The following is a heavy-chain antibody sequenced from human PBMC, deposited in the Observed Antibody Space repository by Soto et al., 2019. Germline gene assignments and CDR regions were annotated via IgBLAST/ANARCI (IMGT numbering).Heavy chain of an antibody. V-gene: IGHV3-30*18. CDR1: GFTFSSYG. CDR2: ISYDGSNK. CDR3: AKTLGYSSSSDSPKYYYYYGMDV. Sequence: QVQLVESGGGVVQPGRSLRLSCAASGFTFSSYGMHWVRQAPGKGLEWVAVISYDGSNKYYADSVKGRFTISRDNSKNTLYLQMNSLRAEDTAVYYCAKTLGYSSSSDSPKYYYYYGMDVWGQGTTVTVSS. D-gene: IGHD6-6*01. J-gene: IGHJ6*02.